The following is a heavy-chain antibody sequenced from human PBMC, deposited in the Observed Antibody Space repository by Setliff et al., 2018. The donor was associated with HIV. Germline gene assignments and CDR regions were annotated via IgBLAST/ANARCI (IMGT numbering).Heavy chain of an antibody. CDR2: IFYSGIT. D-gene: IGHD3-3*01. J-gene: IGHJ3*02. V-gene: IGHV4-39*01. CDR3: ARSKTFYDFWGGYYTHGAFKI. CDR1: GGSFTSRGYY. Sequence: PSETLSLTCTVSGGSFTSRGYYWGWIRQPPGKGLEWIGSIFYSGITYYNPSLKSRVTISVDTSKNQFSLNLTSVTAAYTAVYYCARSKTFYDFWGGYYTHGAFKIWGLGTMVTVSS.